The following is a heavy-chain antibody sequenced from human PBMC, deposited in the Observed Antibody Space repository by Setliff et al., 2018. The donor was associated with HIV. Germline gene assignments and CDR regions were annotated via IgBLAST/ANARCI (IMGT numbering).Heavy chain of an antibody. CDR1: GYTFTSYD. D-gene: IGHD3-22*01. J-gene: IGHJ5*02. V-gene: IGHV1-8*02. CDR3: AINDRTYFYDSSGYYGNWFDP. Sequence: GASVKVSCKASGYTFTSYDINWVRQATGQGLEWMGWMNRNSGKTGYAQKFQGRVIMTRNTSISTAYMELTSLRSEDTAVYYCAINDRTYFYDSSGYYGNWFDPWGQGTLVTVSS. CDR2: MNRNSGKT.